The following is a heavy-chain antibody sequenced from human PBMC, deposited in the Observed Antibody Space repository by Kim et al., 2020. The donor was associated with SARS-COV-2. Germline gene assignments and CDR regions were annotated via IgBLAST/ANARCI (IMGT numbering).Heavy chain of an antibody. CDR3: AGSRRDGYNYVFQH. J-gene: IGHJ1*01. V-gene: IGHV1-69*13. CDR2: IIPIFGTA. D-gene: IGHD5-12*01. Sequence: SVKVSCKASGGTFSSYAISRVRQAPGQGLEWMGGIIPIFGTANYAQKFQGRVTITADESTSTAYMELSSLRSEDTAVYYCAGSRRDGYNYVFQHWGQGTLVTVSS. CDR1: GGTFSSYA.